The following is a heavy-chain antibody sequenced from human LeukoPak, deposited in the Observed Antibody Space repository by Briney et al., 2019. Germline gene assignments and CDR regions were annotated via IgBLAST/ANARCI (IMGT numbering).Heavy chain of an antibody. CDR1: GFTFSTYA. J-gene: IGHJ4*02. D-gene: IGHD4/OR15-4a*01. CDR3: ARDGRLTSFDY. Sequence: GGSLRLSCAASGFTFSTYAMNWVRQAPGKGLEWVSAIRDSGLRTYYADSVRGRFTISRDNSKNTLFLQMSNLSSDDMAVYYCARDGRLTSFDYWGQGTLVTVSS. V-gene: IGHV3-23*01. CDR2: IRDSGLRT.